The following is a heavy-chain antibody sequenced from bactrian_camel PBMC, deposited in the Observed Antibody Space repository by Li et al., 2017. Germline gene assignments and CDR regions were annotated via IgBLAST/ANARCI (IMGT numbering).Heavy chain of an antibody. V-gene: IGHV3S53*01. D-gene: IGHD2*01. J-gene: IGHJ7*01. CDR2: IDSDGNT. CDR1: GYTPSSYC. Sequence: HVQLVEAGGGLVQSGGSLRLSCAASGYTPSSYCMGWFRQAPGKEREGVAAIDSDGNTSYADSVKGRFTISKDNAKNTVYLQMVTLSSEDTATYYCVTGGGTWYTGYGMDYWGQGTQVTVS.